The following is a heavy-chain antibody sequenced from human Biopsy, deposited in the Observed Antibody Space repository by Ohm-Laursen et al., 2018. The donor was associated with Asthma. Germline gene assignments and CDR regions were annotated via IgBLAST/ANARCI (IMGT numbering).Heavy chain of an antibody. J-gene: IGHJ4*02. D-gene: IGHD1-26*01. V-gene: IGHV3-30*18. CDR1: GFSFSNYG. CDR2: ISFDGTNR. Sequence: SLRLSCAASGFSFSNYGMHWVRQAPGKGLDRVAVISFDGTNRNYTDSVKGRFTISRDNSRNTLHLEMNSLRAEDTAVYFCAKEVFPGWELRRGPDSWGQGTPVTVSS. CDR3: AKEVFPGWELRRGPDS.